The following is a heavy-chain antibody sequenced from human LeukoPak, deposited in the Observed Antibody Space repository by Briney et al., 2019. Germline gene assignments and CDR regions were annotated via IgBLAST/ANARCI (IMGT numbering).Heavy chain of an antibody. J-gene: IGHJ5*02. D-gene: IGHD3-10*01. CDR1: GFTFSSYA. V-gene: IGHV3-23*01. CDR3: AKDGPYGSGSYNWFDP. CDR2: ISGSGGST. Sequence: GGSLRLSCAASGFTFSSYAMSWVRQAPGKGLEWVSAISGSGGSTYYAGSVKGRFTISRDNSKNTLYPQMNSLRAEDTAVYYCAKDGPYGSGSYNWFDPWGQGTLVTVSS.